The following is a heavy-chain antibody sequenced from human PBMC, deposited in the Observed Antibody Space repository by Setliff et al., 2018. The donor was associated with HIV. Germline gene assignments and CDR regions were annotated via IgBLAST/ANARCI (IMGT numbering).Heavy chain of an antibody. CDR2: ISYNGGSK. CDR3: ARAWAMQQLVPAY. D-gene: IGHD6-6*01. Sequence: GGSLRLSCAVSGLTFTNYAMHWVRQAPGKGLESVSFISYNGGSKYYADSVKGRFTISRDNSKNTLYLQMNSLRVEDTAIYYCARAWAMQQLVPAYWGQGTLVTVSS. CDR1: GLTFTNYA. V-gene: IGHV3-30*12. J-gene: IGHJ4*02.